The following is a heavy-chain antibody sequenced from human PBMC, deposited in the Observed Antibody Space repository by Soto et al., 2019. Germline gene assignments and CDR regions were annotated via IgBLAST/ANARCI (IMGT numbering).Heavy chain of an antibody. CDR2: ISAYNGNS. CDR3: ARGVADWTIGDSEVFFDY. V-gene: IGHV1-18*01. D-gene: IGHD3-10*01. Sequence: QVPLVQSGGEVKKPGASVKVSCKASGHKFTNFGITWVRQAPGQGLEWMGWISAYNGNSNFGQKFQGRVTMTTDTSTSTSYMELRSLRPDETAIYYFARGVADWTIGDSEVFFDYGGQGTLVTVSS. J-gene: IGHJ4*02. CDR1: GHKFTNFG.